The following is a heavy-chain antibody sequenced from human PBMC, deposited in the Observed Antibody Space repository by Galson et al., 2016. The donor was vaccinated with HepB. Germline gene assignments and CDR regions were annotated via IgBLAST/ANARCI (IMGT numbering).Heavy chain of an antibody. CDR2: SKSKTDGGAI. CDR1: GFSFSTAW. J-gene: IGHJ4*03. D-gene: IGHD3-9*01. CDR3: TVCGLTGDLDY. Sequence: SLRLSCAASGFSFSTAWMTWVRQAPGKGLEWIGRSKSKTDGGAIDYAAPVRGRFTISRDDSRGTLFLQMNSLKFEDTAVYYCTVCGLTGDLDYWGRGTRVAVSS. V-gene: IGHV3-15*01.